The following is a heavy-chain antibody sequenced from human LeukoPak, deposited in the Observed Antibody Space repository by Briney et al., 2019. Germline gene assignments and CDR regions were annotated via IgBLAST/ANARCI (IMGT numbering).Heavy chain of an antibody. CDR3: AKDREPY. CDR2: ISASGGST. V-gene: IGHV3-23*01. CDR1: GFTFSSYA. Sequence: GGSLRLSCAASGFTFSSYAMSWVRQAPGKGLEWVSSISASGGSTYYADSVKGRFTISRDKSKNTLHLQMNSLRVEDTAVYYCAKDREPYWGQGTLVSVSS. J-gene: IGHJ4*02.